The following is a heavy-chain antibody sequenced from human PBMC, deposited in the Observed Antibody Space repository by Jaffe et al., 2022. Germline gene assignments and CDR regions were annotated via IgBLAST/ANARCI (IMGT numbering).Heavy chain of an antibody. CDR2: IYTSGST. CDR1: GGSISSGSYY. D-gene: IGHD3-10*01. CDR3: ARDRGYYGSGSYYYYYYMDV. V-gene: IGHV4-61*02. J-gene: IGHJ6*03. Sequence: QVQLQESGPGLVKPSQTLSLTCTVSGGSISSGSYYWSWIRQPAGKGLEWIGRIYTSGSTNYNPSLKSRVTISVDTSKNQFSLKLSSVTAADTAVYYCARDRGYYGSGSYYYYYYMDVWGKGTTVTVSS.